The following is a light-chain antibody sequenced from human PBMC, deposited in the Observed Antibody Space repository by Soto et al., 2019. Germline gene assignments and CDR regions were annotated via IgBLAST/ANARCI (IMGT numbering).Light chain of an antibody. V-gene: IGKV1-39*01. CDR3: QQTYNTPRT. CDR2: GAS. J-gene: IGKJ1*01. Sequence: DIQMTQSPSSLAASVEDRVTITCRASQSITTYINWYQHKEGTAPKLLIYGASSLHSGVPPRFSGSGSGTDFTLTISSLQAEDFATYYCQQTYNTPRTFGRGTKVDIK. CDR1: QSITTY.